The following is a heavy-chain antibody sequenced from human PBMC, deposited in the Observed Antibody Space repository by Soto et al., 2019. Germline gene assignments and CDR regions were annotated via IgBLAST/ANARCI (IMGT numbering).Heavy chain of an antibody. CDR1: GGTFRTYA. CDR3: AKGAVAGTPAAYYYYGMDV. J-gene: IGHJ6*02. V-gene: IGHV1-69*12. D-gene: IGHD6-19*01. Sequence: QVQLLQSGAEVKKPGSSVRVSCEASGGTFRTYAISWVRQAPGQGLEWMGEIIPIFGTVNYAQKFQGRVTLTADESTTKVYMDLRSLRSEDTAVYYCAKGAVAGTPAAYYYYGMDVWGQGTTVTVSS. CDR2: IIPIFGTV.